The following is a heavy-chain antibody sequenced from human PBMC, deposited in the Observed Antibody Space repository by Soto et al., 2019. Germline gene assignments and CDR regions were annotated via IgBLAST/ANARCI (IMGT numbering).Heavy chain of an antibody. CDR2: IYHSRST. CDR1: GGSISSSNW. Sequence: SETLSLTCAVSGGSISSSNWWSWVRQPPGKGLEWIGEIYHSRSTNYNPSLKSRVTISVDKSKNQFSLKLSSVTAADTAVYYCAREDITMVRGVMERWLDPWGQGTLVTVSS. V-gene: IGHV4-4*02. CDR3: AREDITMVRGVMERWLDP. J-gene: IGHJ5*02. D-gene: IGHD3-10*01.